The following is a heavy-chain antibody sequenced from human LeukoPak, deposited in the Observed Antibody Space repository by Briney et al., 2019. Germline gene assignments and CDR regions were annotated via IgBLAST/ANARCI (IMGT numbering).Heavy chain of an antibody. V-gene: IGHV4-39*07. CDR1: GGSISSGGYY. CDR3: ARGDLTTTLLRY. Sequence: SETLSLTCTVSGGSISSGGYYWSWIRQPPGKGLEWIGEINHSGSTNYNPSLKSRVTISVDTSKNQFSLKLSSVTAADTAVYYCARGDLTTTLLRYWGQGTLVTVSS. D-gene: IGHD4-17*01. J-gene: IGHJ4*02. CDR2: INHSGST.